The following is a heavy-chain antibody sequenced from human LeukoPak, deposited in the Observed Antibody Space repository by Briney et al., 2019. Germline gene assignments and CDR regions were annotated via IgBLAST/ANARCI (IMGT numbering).Heavy chain of an antibody. J-gene: IGHJ4*02. CDR3: AHSPTTGTISGGIDY. D-gene: IGHD1-1*01. Sequence: ESGPTLVNPTQTLTLTCTFSGFSLSTSGVGVGWIRQPPGKALEWLALIYWDDDKRYIPSLKSRLTITKDTSKTQVVLTMTNMDPVETATYYCAHSPTTGTISGGIDYWGQGTLVTVSS. CDR1: GFSLSTSGVG. V-gene: IGHV2-5*02. CDR2: IYWDDDK.